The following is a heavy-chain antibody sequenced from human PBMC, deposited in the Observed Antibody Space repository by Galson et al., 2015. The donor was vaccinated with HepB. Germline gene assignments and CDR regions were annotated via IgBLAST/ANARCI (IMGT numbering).Heavy chain of an antibody. CDR2: IIPIFGTA. Sequence: SVKVSCKASGGTFSHYAISWVRQAPGQGLEWMGGIIPIFGTANYAQKFQGRVTITADKSTSTAYMELSSLRSEDTAVYYCAWEEYCRSTSCYSYYGMAVWCQVTTFTVSS. D-gene: IGHD2-2*01. V-gene: IGHV1-69*06. CDR1: GGTFSHYA. CDR3: AWEEYCRSTSCYSYYGMAV. J-gene: IGHJ6*02.